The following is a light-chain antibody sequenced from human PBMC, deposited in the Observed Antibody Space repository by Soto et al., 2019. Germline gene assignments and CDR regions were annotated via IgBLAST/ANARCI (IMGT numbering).Light chain of an antibody. V-gene: IGKV3-15*01. J-gene: IGKJ1*01. CDR3: QQYNDWPWT. Sequence: EIVMTQSPDTLSASPGERATLSCRASQSVGSDLAWYRQKPGQAPRLLIKGAFTRDSDIPARFSGSGSGTEFTLTISSLQSEDFAIYYCQQYNDWPWTFGRGTKVDIK. CDR2: GAF. CDR1: QSVGSD.